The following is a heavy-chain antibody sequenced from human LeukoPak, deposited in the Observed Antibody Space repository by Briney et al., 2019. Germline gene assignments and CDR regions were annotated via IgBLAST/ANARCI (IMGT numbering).Heavy chain of an antibody. CDR1: GFTFSSYA. CDR3: AKAPGKVAGSMYSDY. D-gene: IGHD6-19*01. J-gene: IGHJ4*02. Sequence: GGSLRLSCAASGFTFSSYAMSWVRQAPGKGLEWVSAISGSGGSSYYADSVKGRFTISRDNSKNTLYLQMNSLRAEDTAVYYCAKAPGKVAGSMYSDYWGQGTLVTVSS. V-gene: IGHV3-23*01. CDR2: ISGSGGSS.